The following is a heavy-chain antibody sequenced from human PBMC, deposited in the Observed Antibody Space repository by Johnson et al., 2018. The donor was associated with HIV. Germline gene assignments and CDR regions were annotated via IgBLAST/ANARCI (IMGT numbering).Heavy chain of an antibody. CDR1: GFTFDDYD. CDR2: INWNGGST. V-gene: IGHV3-20*04. Sequence: VQLVESGGGVVRPGGSLRLSCAASGFTFDDYDMSWARQAPGKGLEWVSSINWNGGSTGYADSVKGRFTISRDNAKDSLYLQMNSLRAADTAFYYCARETHYYDSSGYYVDAFDIWGQGTMVTVSS. J-gene: IGHJ3*02. CDR3: ARETHYYDSSGYYVDAFDI. D-gene: IGHD3-22*01.